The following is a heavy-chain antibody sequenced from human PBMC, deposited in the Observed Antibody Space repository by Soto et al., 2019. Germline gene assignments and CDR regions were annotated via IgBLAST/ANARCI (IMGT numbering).Heavy chain of an antibody. V-gene: IGHV5-51*01. CDR3: ARHGPEYSSGWPNY. CDR2: IYPGDSAT. J-gene: IGHJ4*02. Sequence: PGESPKISCKASGYSFTSYWIGWVRQSPGKGLEWMGIIYPGDSATRYSPSFKGQVTISADESINTAYLQWRSLKASDSAIYYCARHGPEYSSGWPNYWGLGTLVTVSS. D-gene: IGHD6-19*01. CDR1: GYSFTSYW.